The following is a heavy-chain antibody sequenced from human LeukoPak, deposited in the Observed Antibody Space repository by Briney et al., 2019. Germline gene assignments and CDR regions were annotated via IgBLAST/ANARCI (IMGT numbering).Heavy chain of an antibody. V-gene: IGHV4-39*01. CDR2: IYYSGRT. CDR3: ARRRYFDGSGYLE. J-gene: IGHJ1*01. D-gene: IGHD3-22*01. Sequence: SETLSLTCSVSGDSVSRSDSYWDWVRQPPGKGLEWIGTIYYSGRTYYSPSLRSRVTMSVDPSNNQFSLTLRSVTAADTALYYCARRRYFDGSGYLEWGQGTLLSVSS. CDR1: GDSVSRSDSY.